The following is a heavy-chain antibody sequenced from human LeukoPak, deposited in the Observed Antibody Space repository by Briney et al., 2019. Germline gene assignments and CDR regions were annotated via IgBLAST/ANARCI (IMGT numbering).Heavy chain of an antibody. CDR3: ARYCSSANCYKGGFDP. CDR2: IYYSGST. J-gene: IGHJ5*02. Sequence: SQTLSLTCTVSGGSISSGGYYWSWIRQHPGKGLEWIGYIYYSGSTYSNPSLKSRVTISVDTSKNQFSLNLSSVTAADTAVYYCARYCSSANCYKGGFDPWGQGTLVTVSS. CDR1: GGSISSGGYY. V-gene: IGHV4-31*03. D-gene: IGHD2-2*02.